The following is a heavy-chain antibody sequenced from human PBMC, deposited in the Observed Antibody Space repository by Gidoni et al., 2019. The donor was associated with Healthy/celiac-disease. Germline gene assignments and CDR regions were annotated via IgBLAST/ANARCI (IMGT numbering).Heavy chain of an antibody. CDR3: ARDGDYGDYFCLDY. J-gene: IGHJ4*02. CDR2: ISYDGSNK. D-gene: IGHD4-17*01. V-gene: IGHV3-30*03. Sequence: QVKLVESGGGVVQPGRSLRRSCAASGFTFSSYGMHWVRQAPGKGLEWVAVISYDGSNKYYADSVTGRFTISRDNSKNTLYLQMNSLRAEDTAVYYCARDGDYGDYFCLDYWGQGTLVTVSS. CDR1: GFTFSSYG.